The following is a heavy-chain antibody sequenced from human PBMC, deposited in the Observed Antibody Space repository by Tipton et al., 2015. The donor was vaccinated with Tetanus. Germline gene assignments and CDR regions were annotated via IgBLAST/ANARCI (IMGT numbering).Heavy chain of an antibody. CDR2: IDHHGSS. J-gene: IGHJ6*02. Sequence: TLSLTCAVYGGSFSGYYWSWIRQPPGKGLEWIAEIDHHGSSSFHPPLKSRVTISVDTSKNQFSLRLSFVSAADTAVYYCARNRRGSNGRGKYYNYGMDVWGQGTTVTVSS. CDR3: ARNRRGSNGRGKYYNYGMDV. V-gene: IGHV4-34*01. CDR1: GGSFSGYY. D-gene: IGHD3-10*01.